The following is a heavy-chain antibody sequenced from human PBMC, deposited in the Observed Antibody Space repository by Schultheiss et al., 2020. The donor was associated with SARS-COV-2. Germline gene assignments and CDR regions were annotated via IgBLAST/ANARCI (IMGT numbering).Heavy chain of an antibody. J-gene: IGHJ4*02. D-gene: IGHD1-26*01. CDR2: ISSSSSYI. V-gene: IGHV3-21*01. CDR3: AREGVVGATNFFDY. Sequence: GGSLRLSCAASGFTFSSYSMNWVRQAPGKGLEWVSSISSSSSYIYYADSVKGRFTISRDNAKNSLYLQMNSLRAEDTAVYYCAREGVVGATNFFDYWGQGTLVTVSS. CDR1: GFTFSSYS.